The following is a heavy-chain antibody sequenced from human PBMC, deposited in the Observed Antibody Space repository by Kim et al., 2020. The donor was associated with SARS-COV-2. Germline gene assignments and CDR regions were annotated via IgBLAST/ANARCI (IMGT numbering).Heavy chain of an antibody. CDR2: ISYDGSNK. J-gene: IGHJ3*02. V-gene: IGHV3-30*18. D-gene: IGHD2-2*01. CDR1: GFTFSNYD. CDR3: AKDWLGYCRSTSCFPLD. Sequence: GGSLRLSCAASGFTFSNYDIHWVRQAPGKGLEWVAVISYDGSNKYYADSVKGRFTISRDNSKNTLYLQMNSLRAEDTAVYYCAKDWLGYCRSTSCFPLD.